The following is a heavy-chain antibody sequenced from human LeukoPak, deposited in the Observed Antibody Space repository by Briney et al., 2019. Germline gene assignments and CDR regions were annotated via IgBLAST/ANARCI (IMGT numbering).Heavy chain of an antibody. CDR1: GFTFNNYW. V-gene: IGHV3-74*01. Sequence: GGSLRLSCAASGFTFNNYWMHWVRQAPGKGLVWVSHINSDGSGTSYADSVKGRFTISRDNAKNTLYLQMNSLRAEDTAVYYCARISLSFEYWGQGTLVTVSS. J-gene: IGHJ4*02. CDR3: ARISLSFEY. CDR2: INSDGSGT.